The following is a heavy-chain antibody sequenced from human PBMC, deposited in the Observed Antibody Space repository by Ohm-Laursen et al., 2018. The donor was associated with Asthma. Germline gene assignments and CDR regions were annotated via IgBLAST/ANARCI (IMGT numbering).Heavy chain of an antibody. CDR2: IYYSGST. CDR3: ARAYYYDSSGLDY. J-gene: IGHJ4*02. CDR1: GGSISGYY. Sequence: PSETLSLTCAVSGGSISGYYWSWIRQPPGKGLEWIGYIYYSGSTNYNPSLKSRVTISVDTSKNQFSLKLSPVTAADTAVYYCARAYYYDSSGLDYWGQGTLVTVSS. V-gene: IGHV4-59*01. D-gene: IGHD3-22*01.